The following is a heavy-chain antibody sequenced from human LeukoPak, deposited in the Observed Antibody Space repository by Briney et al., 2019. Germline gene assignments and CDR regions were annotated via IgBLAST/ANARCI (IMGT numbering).Heavy chain of an antibody. Sequence: SETLSLTCAVYGGSFSGYYWSWIRQPPGKGLEWIGEINHSGSTNYNPSLKSRVTISVDTSKNQFSLKLSSVTAADTAVYYCARGRRWLQLRGNNWFDPWGQGTLVTVSS. CDR1: GGSFSGYY. CDR3: ARGRRWLQLRGNNWFDP. J-gene: IGHJ5*02. CDR2: INHSGST. V-gene: IGHV4-34*01. D-gene: IGHD5-24*01.